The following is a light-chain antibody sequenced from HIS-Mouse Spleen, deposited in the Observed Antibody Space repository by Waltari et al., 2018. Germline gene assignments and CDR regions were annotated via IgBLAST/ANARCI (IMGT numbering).Light chain of an antibody. V-gene: IGKV4-1*01. CDR3: QQYYSTPFT. Sequence: DIVMTQSPDSLAVSLGERATINCKSSQSVLYSSNNKNYLAWYQQKPGQPPKLLIDWASTRESGVPDRFSGSWSGTDFTLTISSLQAEDVAVYYCQQYYSTPFTFGPGTKVDIK. CDR1: QSVLYSSNNKNY. CDR2: WAS. J-gene: IGKJ3*01.